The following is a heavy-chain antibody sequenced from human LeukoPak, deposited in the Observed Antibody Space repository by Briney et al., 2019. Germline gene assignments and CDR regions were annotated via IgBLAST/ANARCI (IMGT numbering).Heavy chain of an antibody. V-gene: IGHV4-39*07. Sequence: SETLSLTCTVSGGSISSSSYYWGWIRQPPGKGLEWIGSIYYSGSTYYNPSLKSRVTISVDTSKNQFSLKLSSVTAADTAVYYCARAQHRGVRGVDKFDYWGQGTLVTVSS. D-gene: IGHD3-10*01. CDR2: IYYSGST. J-gene: IGHJ4*02. CDR1: GGSISSSSYY. CDR3: ARAQHRGVRGVDKFDY.